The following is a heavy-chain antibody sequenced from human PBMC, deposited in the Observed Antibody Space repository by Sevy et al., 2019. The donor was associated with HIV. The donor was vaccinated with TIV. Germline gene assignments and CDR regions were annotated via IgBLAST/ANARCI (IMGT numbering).Heavy chain of an antibody. V-gene: IGHV7-4-1*02. CDR3: ARGAYYGSGYNWFDP. Sequence: ASVKVSCKTSGYTFTRYTMNWVRQAPGQGLEWMGWINTDTGNPTYVQGFTGRFVFTFDTSVNTAYLQISSLRAEDTAIYYCARGAYYGSGYNWFDPWGQGTLVTVSS. J-gene: IGHJ5*02. CDR1: GYTFTRYT. D-gene: IGHD3-10*01. CDR2: INTDTGNP.